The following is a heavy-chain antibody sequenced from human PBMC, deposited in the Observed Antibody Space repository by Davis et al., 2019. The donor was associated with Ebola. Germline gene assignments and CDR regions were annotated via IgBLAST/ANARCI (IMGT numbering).Heavy chain of an antibody. CDR2: IKYDGSEK. CDR1: GFTFSRHW. CDR3: ARDGGSSWYPY. J-gene: IGHJ4*02. D-gene: IGHD6-13*01. V-gene: IGHV3-7*03. Sequence: PGGSLRLSCVASGFTFSRHWMTWVRQAPGKGLEWVANIKYDGSEKDYVDSVKGRFTISRDNAKKSLYLQMNSLRVEDTAVYYCARDGGSSWYPYWGQGTLVTVSS.